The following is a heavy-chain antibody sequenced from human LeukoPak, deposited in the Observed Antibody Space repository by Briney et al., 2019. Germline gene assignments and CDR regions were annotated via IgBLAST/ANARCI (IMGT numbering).Heavy chain of an antibody. CDR3: ARVDSSGYYTFFDY. J-gene: IGHJ4*02. Sequence: SETLSLTCAVSGGSISSHNWNWIRQPPGKGLEWIGDIYNSGSPNYNPSLKSRVTISVDTSKNQFSLKLSSVTAADTAVYYCARVDSSGYYTFFDYWGQGTLVTVSS. CDR2: IYNSGSP. V-gene: IGHV4-59*11. CDR1: GGSISSHN. D-gene: IGHD3-22*01.